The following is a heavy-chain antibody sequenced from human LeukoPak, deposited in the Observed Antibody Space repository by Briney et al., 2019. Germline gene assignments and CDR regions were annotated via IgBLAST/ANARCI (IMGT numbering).Heavy chain of an antibody. CDR2: MNPNSGAT. V-gene: IGHV1-2*02. CDR1: GYTFTVNY. Sequence: ASVKVSCKPSGYTFTVNYLHWVRQAPGQGLEWVGWMNPNSGATGYAQNLQGRVTMTRDTSISTAYMELSSLTSDDTAVYYCTRGAGTSWFDYWGQGSLVTVSS. D-gene: IGHD2-2*01. J-gene: IGHJ4*02. CDR3: TRGAGTSWFDY.